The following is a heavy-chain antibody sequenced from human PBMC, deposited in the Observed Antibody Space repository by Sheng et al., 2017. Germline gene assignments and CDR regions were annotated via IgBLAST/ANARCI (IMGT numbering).Heavy chain of an antibody. V-gene: IGHV1-69*05. CDR2: IIPIFGTA. CDR1: GGTFSSYA. J-gene: IGHJ6*03. Sequence: QVQLVQSGAEVKKPGSSVKVSCKASGGTFSSYAISWVRQAPGQGLEWMGGIIPIFGTANYAQKFQGRVTITTDESTSTAYMELSSLRSEDTAVYYCARAPLEPRGDYDYYYYYMDVWGKGTTVTVSS. D-gene: IGHD4-17*01. CDR3: ARAPLEPRGDYDYYYYYMDV.